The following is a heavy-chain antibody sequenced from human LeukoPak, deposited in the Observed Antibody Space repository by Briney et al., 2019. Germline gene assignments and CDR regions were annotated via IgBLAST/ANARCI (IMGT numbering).Heavy chain of an antibody. D-gene: IGHD3-10*01. J-gene: IGHJ4*02. CDR3: AKPFLGDYGSGSYSTGNFDY. Sequence: GGSLRLSCAASGFTFSSYAMSWVRQAPGKGLEWVSSISGSGGSTYYADSVKGRFTISRDNSKNTLYLQMNSLRAEDTAVYYCAKPFLGDYGSGSYSTGNFDYWGQGTLVTVSS. V-gene: IGHV3-23*01. CDR1: GFTFSSYA. CDR2: ISGSGGST.